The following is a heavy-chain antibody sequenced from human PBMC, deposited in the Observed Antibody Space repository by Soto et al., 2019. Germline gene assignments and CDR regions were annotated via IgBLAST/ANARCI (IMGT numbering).Heavy chain of an antibody. D-gene: IGHD5-12*01. CDR3: ARGGRLRLWGKHTHDNWFDP. Sequence: SETLSLTCTVSGGSISSGGYYWSWIRQHPGKGLEWIGYIYYSGSTYYNPSLKSRVTISVDTSKNQFSLKLSSVTAADTAVYYCARGGRLRLWGKHTHDNWFDPWGQGTLVTVSS. CDR2: IYYSGST. V-gene: IGHV4-31*03. CDR1: GGSISSGGYY. J-gene: IGHJ5*02.